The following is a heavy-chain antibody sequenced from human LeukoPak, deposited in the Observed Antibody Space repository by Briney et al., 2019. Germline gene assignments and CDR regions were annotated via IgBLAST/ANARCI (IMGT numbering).Heavy chain of an antibody. CDR2: IYYSGST. J-gene: IGHJ4*02. CDR1: GGSISSYY. Sequence: PSETLSLTCTVSGGSISSYYWSWIRQPPGKGLEWIGYIYYSGSTNYNPSLKSRVTISVDTSKNQFSLKLSSVTAADTAVYYCARSYGSGLVFDYWGQGTLVTVSS. V-gene: IGHV4-59*08. D-gene: IGHD3-10*01. CDR3: ARSYGSGLVFDY.